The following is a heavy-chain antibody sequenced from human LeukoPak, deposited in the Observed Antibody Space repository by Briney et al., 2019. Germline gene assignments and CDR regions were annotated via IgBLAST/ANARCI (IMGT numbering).Heavy chain of an antibody. Sequence: GGSLRLSCAASGFTFSSYSMNWVRQAPGKGLEWVSSISSSSSYIYYADSVKGRFTISRDNAKNPLYLQMNSLRDEDTAVYYCARAGYKYYDSSGYSDYWGQGTLVTVSS. D-gene: IGHD3-22*01. CDR1: GFTFSSYS. CDR3: ARAGYKYYDSSGYSDY. J-gene: IGHJ4*02. CDR2: ISSSSSYI. V-gene: IGHV3-21*01.